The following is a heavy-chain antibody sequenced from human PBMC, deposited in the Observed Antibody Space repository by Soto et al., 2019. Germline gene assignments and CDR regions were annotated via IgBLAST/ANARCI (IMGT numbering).Heavy chain of an antibody. CDR3: ARGRVWCSSTSCSPYYYYGMDV. V-gene: IGHV4-31*03. CDR2: IYYSGST. Sequence: SETLSLTCTVSGGSISSAGYYWTWIRKHPGKGLEWIGYIYYSGSTNYNPSLKSRVTISVDTSKNQFSLKLSSVTAADTAVYYCARGRVWCSSTSCSPYYYYGMDVWGQGTTVTVSS. CDR1: GGSISSAGYY. D-gene: IGHD2-2*01. J-gene: IGHJ6*02.